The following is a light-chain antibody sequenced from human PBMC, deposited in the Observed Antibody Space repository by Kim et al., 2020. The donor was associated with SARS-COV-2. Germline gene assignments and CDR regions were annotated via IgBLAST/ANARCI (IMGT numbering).Light chain of an antibody. J-gene: IGLJ3*02. CDR3: QSYDRSLSAWV. CDR1: NSNIGAGYD. Sequence: RVTIACTGSNSNIGAGYDVQWYQQLPGTAPKLLIYGNINRPSGVPDRFSGSKSGASASLAITGLQAEDEADYYCQSYDRSLSAWVFGGGTQLTVL. V-gene: IGLV1-40*03. CDR2: GNI.